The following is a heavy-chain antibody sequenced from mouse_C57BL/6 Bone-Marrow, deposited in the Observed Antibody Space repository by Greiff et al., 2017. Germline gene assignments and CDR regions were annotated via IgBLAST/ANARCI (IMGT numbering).Heavy chain of an antibody. CDR3: ARQRSFFDY. D-gene: IGHD1-1*01. J-gene: IGHJ2*01. V-gene: IGHV5-6*01. CDR1: GFTFSSYG. CDR2: ISSGGSYT. Sequence: EVKLVEPGGDLVKPGGSLKLSCAASGFTFSSYGMSWVRQTPDQRLEWVATISSGGSYTYYPDSVKGRCTISRDNAKNTLYLQMSSRKSEDTAMYFCARQRSFFDYWGQGTTLTVSS.